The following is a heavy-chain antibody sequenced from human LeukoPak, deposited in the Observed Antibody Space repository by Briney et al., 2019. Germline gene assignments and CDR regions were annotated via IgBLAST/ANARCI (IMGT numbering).Heavy chain of an antibody. D-gene: IGHD2-2*02. V-gene: IGHV3-9*01. CDR3: AKDFRVGCSSTSCYNAFDI. CDR1: GFTFDDYV. CDR2: ISWNSGSI. J-gene: IGHJ3*02. Sequence: GGSLRLSCAASGFTFDDYVMHWVRQAPGKGLEWVSGISWNSGSIGYADSVKGRFTISRDNAKNSLYLQMNSLRAEDTALYYCAKDFRVGCSSTSCYNAFDIWGQGTMVTVSS.